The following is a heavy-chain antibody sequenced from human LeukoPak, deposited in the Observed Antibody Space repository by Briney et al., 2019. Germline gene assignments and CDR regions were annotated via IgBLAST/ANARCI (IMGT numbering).Heavy chain of an antibody. D-gene: IGHD3-22*01. Sequence: GGSLTLSCAASGFTLSTYGMHWVRQAPGKGLEWVAVISYDGSYKYYADSVKGRFTISRDNAKNTLYLQMNSLRAEDMAVYYCARDYYDTPLDYWGQGTLVTVSS. J-gene: IGHJ4*02. CDR1: GFTLSTYG. V-gene: IGHV3-30*03. CDR2: ISYDGSYK. CDR3: ARDYYDTPLDY.